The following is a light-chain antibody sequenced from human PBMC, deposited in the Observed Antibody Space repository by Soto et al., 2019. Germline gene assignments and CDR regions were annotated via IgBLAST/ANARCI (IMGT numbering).Light chain of an antibody. CDR3: SSFTSTSTYV. CDR1: SSDVGGYDY. V-gene: IGLV2-14*01. J-gene: IGLJ1*01. Sequence: QSALTQPASVSGSPGQSITISCTGTSSDVGGYDYVSWFQQRPGKAPKLMLYEVSNRPSGVSDRFSGSKSGNTASLTISGLQAEDEADYYCSSFTSTSTYVFGTGTKVTVL. CDR2: EVS.